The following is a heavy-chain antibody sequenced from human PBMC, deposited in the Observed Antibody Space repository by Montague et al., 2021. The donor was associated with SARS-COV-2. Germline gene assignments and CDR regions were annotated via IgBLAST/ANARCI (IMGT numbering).Heavy chain of an antibody. J-gene: IGHJ6*02. Sequence: SETLSLTCAVYGGSFSTYYWAWIRQSQGKGLEWDGNIDNSGNTNYNPSLKSRVSISVDTSSIQFSLYLTSVTAADAAVYYCARDQTVLEWIWYGMDVWGPGTTVTVSS. CDR2: IDNSGNT. CDR3: ARDQTVLEWIWYGMDV. D-gene: IGHD3-3*01. CDR1: GGSFSTYY. V-gene: IGHV4-34*01.